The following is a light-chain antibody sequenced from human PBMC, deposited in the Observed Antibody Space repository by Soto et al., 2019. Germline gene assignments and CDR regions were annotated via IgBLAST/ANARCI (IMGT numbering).Light chain of an antibody. CDR3: LQHNSYPQT. V-gene: IGKV3-20*01. CDR2: GAS. J-gene: IGKJ2*01. CDR1: QSVSSSF. Sequence: EIVLTQSPGTLSLSPGERATLSCRASQSVSSSFLAWYQQKPGQAPRLLIYGASSRATGIPDRFSGSGSGTDFTLTISSLQPEDFATYYCLQHNSYPQTFGQGTKLEIK.